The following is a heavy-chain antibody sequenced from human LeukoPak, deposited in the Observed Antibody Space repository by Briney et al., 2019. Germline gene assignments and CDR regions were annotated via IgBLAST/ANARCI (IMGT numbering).Heavy chain of an antibody. CDR3: ARDRGVLRYFDWLFEFDY. J-gene: IGHJ4*02. CDR1: GGSFSSYA. Sequence: SVKVSCKASGGSFSSYAINWVRQAPGQGLEWMGGIIPISGTANYAQKFQGRVTITADESTSTAYMELSSLGSEDTAVYYCARDRGVLRYFDWLFEFDYWGQGTLVTVSS. V-gene: IGHV1-69*13. D-gene: IGHD3-9*01. CDR2: IIPISGTA.